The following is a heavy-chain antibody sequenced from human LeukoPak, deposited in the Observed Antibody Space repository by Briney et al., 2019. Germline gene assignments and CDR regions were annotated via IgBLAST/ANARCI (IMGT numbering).Heavy chain of an antibody. Sequence: GGSLRLSCAVSGITLSNYGMSWVRQAPGKGLEWVAGISDSGGSTNYADSVKGRFTISRDNPKNTLYLQMNSLRAEDTAVYFCAKRGIVIRAVIIVGFHKEAYYFDYWGQGALVTVSS. V-gene: IGHV3-23*01. CDR2: ISDSGGST. J-gene: IGHJ4*02. CDR1: GITLSNYG. D-gene: IGHD3-10*01. CDR3: AKRGIVIRAVIIVGFHKEAYYFDY.